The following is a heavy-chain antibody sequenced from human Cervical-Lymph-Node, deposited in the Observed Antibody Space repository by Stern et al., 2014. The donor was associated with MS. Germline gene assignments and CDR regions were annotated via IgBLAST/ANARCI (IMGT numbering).Heavy chain of an antibody. CDR3: ASVAQLWRSWFDP. J-gene: IGHJ5*02. CDR1: GVTVSRYV. V-gene: IGHV1-69*01. Sequence: QVQLVQSGAEVKRPGSSVKVSCKASGVTVSRYVISWVRQAPGQRLEWMGGIGPFHSTDNNAQKFQDSVTIRAEEITNQTYLVGGSLRSEDTAVYYWASVAQLWRSWFDPWGQGTLVTVSS. D-gene: IGHD5-18*01. CDR2: IGPFHSTD.